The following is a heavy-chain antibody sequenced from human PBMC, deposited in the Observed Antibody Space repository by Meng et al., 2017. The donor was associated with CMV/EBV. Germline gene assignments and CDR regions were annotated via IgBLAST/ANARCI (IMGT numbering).Heavy chain of an antibody. V-gene: IGHV4-4*07. CDR3: AREIVVVPAAIDNWFDP. D-gene: IGHD2-2*02. Sequence: QVLWQGAGPGQGTPSETLSPTCTVSGGSISSYYWSWIRQPAGKGLEWIGRIYTSGSTNYNPSLKSRVTMSVDTSKNQFSLKLSSVTAADTAVYYCAREIVVVPAAIDNWFDPWGQGTLVTVSS. CDR2: IYTSGST. J-gene: IGHJ5*02. CDR1: GGSISSYY.